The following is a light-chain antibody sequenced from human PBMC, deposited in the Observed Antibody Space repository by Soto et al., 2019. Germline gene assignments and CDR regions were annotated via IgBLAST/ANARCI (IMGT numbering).Light chain of an antibody. CDR2: GAS. CDR3: HQYGSSPST. V-gene: IGKV3-20*01. J-gene: IGKJ1*01. CDR1: QSVSSSY. Sequence: EIVLTQSPGTLSLSPGERATLSCRASQSVSSSYLAWYQQRPGQGPRLLISGASSRATGIPDRFSGSGSGTDFTLTISRLEPEDFAVYYCHQYGSSPSTFGQGTKVDIK.